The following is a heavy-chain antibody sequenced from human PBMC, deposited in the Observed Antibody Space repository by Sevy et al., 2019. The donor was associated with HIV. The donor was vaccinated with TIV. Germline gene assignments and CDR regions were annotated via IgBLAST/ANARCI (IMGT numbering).Heavy chain of an antibody. CDR3: AKGGFSHSGYEGYYYYMDV. CDR1: GFTFSSYA. CDR2: ISGSGGST. D-gene: IGHD5-12*01. V-gene: IGHV3-23*01. J-gene: IGHJ6*03. Sequence: GGSLRLSCAASGFTFSSYAMSWVRQAPGKGLEWVSAISGSGGSTYYADSVKGRFTISRDNSKNTLYLQMNSLRAEDTAVYYCAKGGFSHSGYEGYYYYMDVWGKGTTVTVSS.